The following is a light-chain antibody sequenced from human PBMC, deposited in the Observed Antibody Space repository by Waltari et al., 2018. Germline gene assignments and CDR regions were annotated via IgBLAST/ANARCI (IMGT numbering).Light chain of an antibody. V-gene: IGLV3-19*01. Sequence: SSELTQDPAVSVAMGQTVTITCQGNGLRSYYASWYQQRPGQAPILIMYDKNNRPSGVPDRFSGSNSVNTASLTITGAQAEDEASYYCHSRDASGVGGSFGGGTKLTVL. CDR2: DKN. CDR1: GLRSYY. CDR3: HSRDASGVGGS. J-gene: IGLJ2*01.